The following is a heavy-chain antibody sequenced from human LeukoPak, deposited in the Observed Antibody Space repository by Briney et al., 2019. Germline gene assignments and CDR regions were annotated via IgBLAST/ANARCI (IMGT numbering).Heavy chain of an antibody. CDR2: INPNSGGK. Sequence: ASVKVSCKASGYTFTGYYMHWVRQAPGQGLEWMGWINPNSGGKNYAQKFQGRVTMTRDTSISTAYMELSRLRSDDTAVYYCARGTGYSSPFDYWGQGTLVTVSS. CDR1: GYTFTGYY. J-gene: IGHJ4*02. V-gene: IGHV1-2*02. CDR3: ARGTGYSSPFDY. D-gene: IGHD6-13*01.